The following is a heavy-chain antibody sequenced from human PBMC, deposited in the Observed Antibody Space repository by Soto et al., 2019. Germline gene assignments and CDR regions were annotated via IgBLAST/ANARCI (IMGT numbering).Heavy chain of an antibody. CDR1: GYTFIDYF. CDR3: VRRHVSATGIDWFDP. J-gene: IGHJ5*02. D-gene: IGHD6-13*01. Sequence: ASVKVSCKASGYTFIDYFIQWVRQAPGQRLEWMGWINAANGDTKYSPKFQGRVTITRDTSASTAYMELSSLRSEDTAVYYCVRRHVSATGIDWFDPWGQGTLVTVSS. V-gene: IGHV1-3*01. CDR2: INAANGDT.